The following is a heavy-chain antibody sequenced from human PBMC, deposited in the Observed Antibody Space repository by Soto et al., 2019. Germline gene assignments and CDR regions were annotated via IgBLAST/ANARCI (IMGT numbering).Heavy chain of an antibody. V-gene: IGHV4-4*07. CDR2: IYTSGST. CDR3: ARVTYYYDSSGYYYPSWFDP. CDR1: GGSISSYY. J-gene: IGHJ5*02. Sequence: QVQLQESGPGLVKPSETLSLTCTVSGGSISSYYWSWIRQPAGKGLEWIGRIYTSGSTNYNPSLKSRVPMSVDTSKNQFSLKLSSVTAADTAVYYCARVTYYYDSSGYYYPSWFDPWGQGTLVTVSS. D-gene: IGHD3-22*01.